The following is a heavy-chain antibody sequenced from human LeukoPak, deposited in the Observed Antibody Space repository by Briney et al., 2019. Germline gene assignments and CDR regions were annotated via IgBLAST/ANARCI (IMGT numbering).Heavy chain of an antibody. CDR1: GYTFTSYG. J-gene: IGHJ4*02. V-gene: IGHV1-18*01. CDR2: ISAYNGNT. Sequence: GASVKVSCKASGYTFTSYGISWVRQAPGQGLEWMGWISAYNGNTNYAQKLQGRVTMTTDTSTSTAYTELRSLRSDDTAVYYCAKFSEVGYSYGDFDYWGQGTLVTVSS. CDR3: AKFSEVGYSYGDFDY. D-gene: IGHD5-18*01.